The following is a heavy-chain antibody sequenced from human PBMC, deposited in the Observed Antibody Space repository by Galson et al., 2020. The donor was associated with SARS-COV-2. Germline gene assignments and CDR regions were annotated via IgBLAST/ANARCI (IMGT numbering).Heavy chain of an antibody. CDR3: ARNPGGYDSRGYGGVYYYYYMDV. V-gene: IGHV3-7*01. D-gene: IGHD3-22*01. CDR1: GFTFSSYW. Sequence: GGSLRLSCAGSGFTFSSYWMSWVRQAPGKGLEWVANIKQDGSEKYYVDSVKGRFTISRDNAKNSLYLQMSSLRAEDTAVYYCARNPGGYDSRGYGGVYYYYYMDVWGKGTTVTVSS. J-gene: IGHJ6*03. CDR2: IKQDGSEK.